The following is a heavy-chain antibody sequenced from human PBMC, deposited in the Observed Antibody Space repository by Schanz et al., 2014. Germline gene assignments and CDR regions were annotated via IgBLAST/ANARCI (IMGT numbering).Heavy chain of an antibody. CDR2: ISPYNGNT. CDR1: GYTFTGYY. D-gene: IGHD2-2*01. V-gene: IGHV1-18*04. J-gene: IGHJ5*02. CDR3: ARDRRRYCSTASCLHDNWFDP. Sequence: QVQLVQSGAEMKKPGASVKVSCKASGYTFTGYYMHWVRQAPGQGLEWMGWISPYNGNTNYAQKLQGRVTMTADTSTSTAYMDLRSLRSDDTAVYYCARDRRRYCSTASCLHDNWFDPWGQGTLVIVSS.